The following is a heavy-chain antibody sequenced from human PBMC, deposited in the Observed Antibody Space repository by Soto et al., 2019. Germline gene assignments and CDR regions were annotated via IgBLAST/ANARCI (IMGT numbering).Heavy chain of an antibody. CDR3: ANVHAFGYYDSGSYYRSRGYYAIDI. Sequence: PGGSLRLSCAASGFTFNIYAMHWVRQAPGKGLEWVSGITYDRSSKYYADSVKGRFTISRDNSKNTLYLQMNSLRAEDTAFYYCANVHAFGYYDSGSYYRSRGYYAIDIWGQGTMVTVSS. CDR2: ITYDRSSK. V-gene: IGHV3-30*18. CDR1: GFTFNIYA. J-gene: IGHJ6*02. D-gene: IGHD3-22*01.